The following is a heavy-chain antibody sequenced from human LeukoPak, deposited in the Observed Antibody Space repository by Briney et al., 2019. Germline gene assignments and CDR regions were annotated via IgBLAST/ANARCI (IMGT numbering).Heavy chain of an antibody. J-gene: IGHJ3*02. CDR1: GYTFTSYA. V-gene: IGHV1-3*01. D-gene: IGHD6-13*01. CDR2: INAGNGNT. Sequence: ASVKVSCKASGYTFTSYAMHWVRQAPGQRLEWMGWINAGNGNTKYSQKFQGRVTITRDISASTAYMELSSLRSEDTAVYYCARGVGIAAAEGIFDIWGQGTMVTVSS. CDR3: ARGVGIAAAEGIFDI.